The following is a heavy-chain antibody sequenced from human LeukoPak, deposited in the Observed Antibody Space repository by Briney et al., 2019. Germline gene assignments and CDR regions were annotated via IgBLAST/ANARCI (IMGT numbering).Heavy chain of an antibody. CDR2: ISGSGGST. CDR3: AKVGSSIVMANAC. J-gene: IGHJ4*02. CDR1: GFTFSSYA. Sequence: GGSLRLSCAASGFTFSSYAMSWVRQAPGEGLEWVSAISGSGGSTSYADSVKGRFTISRANSKNTLYLQMNSLRVQDTAVYYFAKVGSSIVMANACWDQGTLVTVSS. V-gene: IGHV3-23*01. D-gene: IGHD5-24*01.